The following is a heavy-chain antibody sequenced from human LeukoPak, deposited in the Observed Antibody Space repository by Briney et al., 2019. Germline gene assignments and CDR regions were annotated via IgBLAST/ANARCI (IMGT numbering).Heavy chain of an antibody. CDR3: AKDHLAVAGTAMRFEY. J-gene: IGHJ4*02. V-gene: IGHV3-9*01. CDR2: ITWNSDTI. D-gene: IGHD6-19*01. Sequence: PGGSLRLSCAASGFTFSSYEMNWVRQAPGKGLEWVSGITWNSDTIGYADSVKGRFTISRDDAKNSLYLQMNSLRAEDTALYYCAKDHLAVAGTAMRFEYWGQGTLVTVSS. CDR1: GFTFSSYE.